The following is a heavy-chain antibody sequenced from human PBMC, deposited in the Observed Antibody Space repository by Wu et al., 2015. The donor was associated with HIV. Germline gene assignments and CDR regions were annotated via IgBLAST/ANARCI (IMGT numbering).Heavy chain of an antibody. CDR2: ISAYNGNT. V-gene: IGHV1-18*01. Sequence: QVQLVQFGAEVKKPGASVKVSCKASGYTFTSYGISWVRQAPGQGLEWMGWISAYNGNTNYAQKLQGRVTMTTDTSTSTAYMELRSLRSDDTAVYYCARDFGYCAFPGYGDCQVDYVGPGNAGPPSP. J-gene: IGHJ4*02. CDR1: GYTFTSYG. CDR3: ARDFGYCAFPGYGDCQVDY. D-gene: IGHD4-17*01.